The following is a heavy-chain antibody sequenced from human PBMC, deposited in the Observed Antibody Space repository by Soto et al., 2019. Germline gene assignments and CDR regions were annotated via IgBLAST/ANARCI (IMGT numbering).Heavy chain of an antibody. J-gene: IGHJ4*02. D-gene: IGHD5-12*01. V-gene: IGHV3-23*01. CDR1: GFTFSTYA. CDR3: AKTLYGGCDY. Sequence: EVQLLDSGGGLVQPGGSLRLSCVASGFTFSTYAMSWVRQAPGKGLEWVSGIGGNGGTTRYADSVKGRFTISRDNSKNTVYLQMNSLRVEDKAVYYCAKTLYGGCDYWGRGTLVTVSS. CDR2: IGGNGGTT.